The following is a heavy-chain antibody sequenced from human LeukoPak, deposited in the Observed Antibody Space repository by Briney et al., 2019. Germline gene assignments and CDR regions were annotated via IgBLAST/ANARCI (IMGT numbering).Heavy chain of an antibody. CDR3: ARTHQGVTKDFDY. Sequence: PGGSLRLSCAASGFTFSSNSMNWVRQAPGKGLEWVSSISSSSSYIYHADSLKGRFTISRDNAKNSLYLQMNSLRAEDTAVYYCARTHQGVTKDFDYWGQGTLVTVSS. CDR2: ISSSSSYI. D-gene: IGHD4-17*01. J-gene: IGHJ4*02. V-gene: IGHV3-21*01. CDR1: GFTFSSNS.